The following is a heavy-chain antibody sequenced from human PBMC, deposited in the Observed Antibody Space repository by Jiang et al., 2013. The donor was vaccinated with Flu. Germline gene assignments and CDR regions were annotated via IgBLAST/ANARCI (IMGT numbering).Heavy chain of an antibody. D-gene: IGHD2-2*01. CDR3: ARGSLVVPAATNYYYYYYMDV. J-gene: IGHJ6*03. Sequence: GPGLVKPSETLSLTCTVSGGSISSSNWWSWVRQPPGKGLEWIGEIYHSGSTNYNPSLKSRVTISVDKSKNQFSLKLSSVTAADTAVYYCARGSLVVPAATNYYYYYYMDVWGKGTTVTVSS. CDR2: IYHSGST. V-gene: IGHV4-4*02. CDR1: GGSISSSNW.